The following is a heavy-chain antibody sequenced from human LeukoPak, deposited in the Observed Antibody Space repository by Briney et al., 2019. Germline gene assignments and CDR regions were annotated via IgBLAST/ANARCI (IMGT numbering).Heavy chain of an antibody. CDR1: GYTFTSYG. CDR2: ISAYNGNT. J-gene: IGHJ6*03. V-gene: IGHV1-18*01. Sequence: ASVRVSCKASGYTFTSYGISWVRQAPGQGLEWMGWISAYNGNTNYAQKLQGRVTMTTDTSTSTAYMELRSLGSDDTAVYYCARDWDTAMVMFYYYYMDVWGKGTTVTVSS. CDR3: ARDWDTAMVMFYYYYMDV. D-gene: IGHD5-18*01.